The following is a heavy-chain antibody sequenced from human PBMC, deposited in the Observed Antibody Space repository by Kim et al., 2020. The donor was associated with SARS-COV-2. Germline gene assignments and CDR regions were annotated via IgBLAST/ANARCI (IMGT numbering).Heavy chain of an antibody. CDR2: IYYSGST. CDR3: ARSIAAAGWFDP. Sequence: SETLSLTCTVSGGSISSSSYYWGWIRQPPGKGLEWIGSIYYSGSTYYNPSLKSRVTISVDTSKNQFSLKLSSVTAADTAVYYCARSIAAAGWFDPWGQGTLVTVSS. D-gene: IGHD6-13*01. CDR1: GGSISSSSYY. J-gene: IGHJ5*02. V-gene: IGHV4-39*01.